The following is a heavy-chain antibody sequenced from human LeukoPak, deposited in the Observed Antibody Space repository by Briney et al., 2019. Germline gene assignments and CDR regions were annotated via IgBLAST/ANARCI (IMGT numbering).Heavy chain of an antibody. V-gene: IGHV1-46*01. Sequence: VASVKVSCKASGYTFTSYYMHWVRQAPGQGLEWMGIINPSGGSTSYAQKLQGRVTMTTDTSTSTAYMELRSLRSDDTAVYYCARDGYYYDSSGYYYFFDYWGQGTLVTVSS. CDR3: ARDGYYYDSSGYYYFFDY. CDR2: INPSGGST. J-gene: IGHJ4*02. CDR1: GYTFTSYY. D-gene: IGHD3-22*01.